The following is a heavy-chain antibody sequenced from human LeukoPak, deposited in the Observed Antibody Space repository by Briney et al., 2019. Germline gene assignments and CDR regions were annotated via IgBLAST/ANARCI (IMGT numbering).Heavy chain of an antibody. CDR3: AKAHYYDSSGYYDAFDI. CDR2: ISGSGGST. D-gene: IGHD3-22*01. Sequence: GGSLRLSCAASGFTFSSYAMSWVRQAPGKGLEWVSAISGSGGSTYYADSVKGRFTISRDNSKNTLYLQMNSLRAEDTAVYYCAKAHYYDSSGYYDAFDIWGQGTMVTVSS. V-gene: IGHV3-23*01. J-gene: IGHJ3*02. CDR1: GFTFSSYA.